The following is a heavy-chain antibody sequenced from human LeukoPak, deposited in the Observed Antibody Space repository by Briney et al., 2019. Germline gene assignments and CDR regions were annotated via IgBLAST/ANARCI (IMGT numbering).Heavy chain of an antibody. CDR1: GFTFSNYA. J-gene: IGHJ3*02. V-gene: IGHV3-23*01. CDR2: ITGSGRGT. CDR3: SKDPNGDYVGAFDM. Sequence: PGGSLTLSCTASGFTFSNYATTWVRQAPGKGLEWVSSITGSGRGTYYADSVKGRFSVSRDNSQNTVFLHMNSLRADDTALYYCSKDPNGDYVGAFDMWGPGTMVTVSS. D-gene: IGHD4-17*01.